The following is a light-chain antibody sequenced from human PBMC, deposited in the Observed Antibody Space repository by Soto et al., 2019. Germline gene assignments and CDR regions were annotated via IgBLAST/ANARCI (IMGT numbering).Light chain of an antibody. CDR2: EGS. CDR3: CSYIGSSTYV. Sequence: QLVLTQPASVSGSPGQSITISCSGTSSDVGTYNLVSWYQQYPGKAPKVLIYEGSKRPSGVSYRFSGSKSGNTASLTISGLQAEDEAEYYCCSYIGSSTYVFGTGTKLTVL. J-gene: IGLJ1*01. CDR1: SSDVGTYNL. V-gene: IGLV2-23*01.